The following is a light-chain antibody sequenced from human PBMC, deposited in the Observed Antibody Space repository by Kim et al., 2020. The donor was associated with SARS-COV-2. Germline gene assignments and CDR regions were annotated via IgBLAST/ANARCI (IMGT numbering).Light chain of an antibody. Sequence: EIVLTQSPATLSLSPGKRAALSCRASQSVSSSYLAWYQQKPGQAPRLLIYGASSRATGIPDRFSGSGSGTDFTLTITRLEPDDFAVYYCQQYGTSPLTFGGGTKLEI. CDR1: QSVSSSY. J-gene: IGKJ4*01. V-gene: IGKV3-20*01. CDR3: QQYGTSPLT. CDR2: GAS.